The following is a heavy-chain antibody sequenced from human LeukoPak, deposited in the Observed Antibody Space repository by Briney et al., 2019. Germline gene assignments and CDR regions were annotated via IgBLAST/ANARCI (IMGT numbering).Heavy chain of an antibody. CDR1: GGSINSNNW. J-gene: IGHJ5*02. D-gene: IGHD2-15*01. Sequence: SGTLSLTCAVSGGSINSNNWWSWVRQPPGKGLEWIGEIYHSGSTNYNPSLKSRVTISVDKSKNQFSLKLSSVTAADTAVYYCASYCSGGSCYYRNNWFDPWGQGTLVTVSS. V-gene: IGHV4-4*02. CDR2: IYHSGST. CDR3: ASYCSGGSCYYRNNWFDP.